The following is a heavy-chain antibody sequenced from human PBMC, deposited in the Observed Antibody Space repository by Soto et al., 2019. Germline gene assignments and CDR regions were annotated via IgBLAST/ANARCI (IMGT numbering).Heavy chain of an antibody. V-gene: IGHV3-30*18. Sequence: QVQAVESGGGVVQPGRSLRFSCVVSGFTFSSYAMHWVRQAPGKGLEWVAVISYDGSNKYYADSVKGRFTISRDNSKNTLYLQMNSLRSEDTAVYYCAKTARYSGSYLDYWGQGTLVTVSS. CDR1: GFTFSSYA. J-gene: IGHJ4*02. CDR2: ISYDGSNK. D-gene: IGHD1-26*01. CDR3: AKTARYSGSYLDY.